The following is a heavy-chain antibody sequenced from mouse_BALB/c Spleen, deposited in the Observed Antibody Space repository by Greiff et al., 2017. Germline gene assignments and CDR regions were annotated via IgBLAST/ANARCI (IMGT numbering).Heavy chain of an antibody. D-gene: IGHD1-2*01. CDR1: GFNIKDTY. J-gene: IGHJ2*01. Sequence: VQLQQSGAELVKPGASVKLSCTASGFNIKDTYMHWVKQRPEQGLEWIGRIDPANGNTKYDPKFQGKATITADTSSNTAYLQLSSLTAEDTAVYYCARHPWVGYSFDYWGQGTTLTVAS. CDR3: ARHPWVGYSFDY. V-gene: IGHV14-3*02. CDR2: IDPANGNT.